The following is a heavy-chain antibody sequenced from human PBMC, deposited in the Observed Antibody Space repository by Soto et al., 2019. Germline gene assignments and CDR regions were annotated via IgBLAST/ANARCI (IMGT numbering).Heavy chain of an antibody. V-gene: IGHV3-23*01. J-gene: IGHJ5*02. D-gene: IGHD3-10*01. CDR3: AKVGPDYYGSGSLPYNWFDP. Sequence: HPGGSLRLSCAASGFTFSSYAMSWVRQAPGKGLEWVSAISGSGGSTYYADSVKGRFTISRDNSKNTLYLQMNSLRAEDTAVYYCAKVGPDYYGSGSLPYNWFDPWGQGTLVTVSS. CDR1: GFTFSSYA. CDR2: ISGSGGST.